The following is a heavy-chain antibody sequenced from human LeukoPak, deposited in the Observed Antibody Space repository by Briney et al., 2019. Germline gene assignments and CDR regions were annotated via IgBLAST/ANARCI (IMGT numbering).Heavy chain of an antibody. CDR3: ARERGSGRYFDL. CDR2: LYYSGST. J-gene: IGHJ2*01. V-gene: IGHV4-39*07. Sequence: SETLSLTCTVSGGSIVRSSNYWGWIRQPPGKGLEWIGSLYYSGSTYYNPSLKSRVTILQDTSNNQFSLKLTSVTAADTAVYYCARERGSGRYFDLWARGTLVTVSS. CDR1: GGSIVRSSNY. D-gene: IGHD1-14*01.